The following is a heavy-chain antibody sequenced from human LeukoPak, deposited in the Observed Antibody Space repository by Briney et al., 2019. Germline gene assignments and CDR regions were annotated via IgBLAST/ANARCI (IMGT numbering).Heavy chain of an antibody. J-gene: IGHJ5*02. Sequence: ASVKVSCKASGYTFTGYYVHWVRQAPGQGLEWMGWINPNSGGTNYAQKFQGRVTMTRDTSISTAYMELSRLRSDDTAVYYCARDVNYCSSTSCYVNWFDPWGQGTLVTVSS. CDR3: ARDVNYCSSTSCYVNWFDP. CDR2: INPNSGGT. D-gene: IGHD2-2*01. V-gene: IGHV1-2*02. CDR1: GYTFTGYY.